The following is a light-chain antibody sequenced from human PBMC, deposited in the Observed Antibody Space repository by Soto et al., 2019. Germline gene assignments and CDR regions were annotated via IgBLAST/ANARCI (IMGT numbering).Light chain of an antibody. Sequence: DIVMTQSPATLSVSPGERATLSCRASQSVSSNLAWYQQKPGQAPRLLIYGASTRATGIPARFSGSGSGTEFTLTISSLQSEDFAVYYCQQYNNWPPLWTFGQGTKV. V-gene: IGKV3-15*01. CDR2: GAS. J-gene: IGKJ1*01. CDR1: QSVSSN. CDR3: QQYNNWPPLWT.